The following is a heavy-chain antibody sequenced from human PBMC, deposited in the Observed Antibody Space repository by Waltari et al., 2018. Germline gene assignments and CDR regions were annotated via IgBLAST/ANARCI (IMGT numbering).Heavy chain of an antibody. CDR1: GFTFSSYT. J-gene: IGHJ5*02. Sequence: EVQLVESGGGLVKPGRSLRLCCAASGFTFSSYTMNWVRQSPGKGLGWVSSISSSSTYISYADSVKGRFTISRDDAENSLYLQMDSLRAEDTAVYYCTRDLYGSGGDWFDPWGQGTLVTVSS. CDR3: TRDLYGSGGDWFDP. CDR2: ISSSSTYI. V-gene: IGHV3-21*01. D-gene: IGHD3-10*01.